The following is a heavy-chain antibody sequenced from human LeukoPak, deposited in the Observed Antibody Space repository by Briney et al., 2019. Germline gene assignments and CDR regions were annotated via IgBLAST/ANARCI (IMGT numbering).Heavy chain of an antibody. V-gene: IGHV4-38-2*02. D-gene: IGHD5-24*01. CDR1: GYSISSGYY. J-gene: IGHJ6*03. CDR3: ASEGATWDYYYYMDV. Sequence: PSETLSLTCTVSGYSISSGYYWAWIRQPPGKGLEWFGIIFHSGSTYYNPSLKSRVTISVDTTKNQFSLKLSSVTAADTAVYYCASEGATWDYYYYMDVWGKGTTVTVSS. CDR2: IFHSGST.